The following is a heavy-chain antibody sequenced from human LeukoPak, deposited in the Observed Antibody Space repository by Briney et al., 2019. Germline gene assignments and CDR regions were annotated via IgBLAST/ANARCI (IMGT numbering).Heavy chain of an antibody. V-gene: IGHV3-23*01. Sequence: PGGSLRLSCAATGFTFSRYAMSWVRQAPGKGLEWVSAISGSGGSTYYADSVKGRFTIFRDNSKNTLYLQMNSLRAEDTAVYYCAKLIVATPIDYWGQGTLVTVSS. CDR2: ISGSGGST. CDR3: AKLIVATPIDY. D-gene: IGHD5-12*01. J-gene: IGHJ4*02. CDR1: GFTFSRYA.